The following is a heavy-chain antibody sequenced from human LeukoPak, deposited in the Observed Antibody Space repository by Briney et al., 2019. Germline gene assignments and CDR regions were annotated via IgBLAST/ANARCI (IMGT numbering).Heavy chain of an antibody. J-gene: IGHJ4*02. CDR2: IRNDGSNE. D-gene: IGHD6-6*01. Sequence: GGSLRLSCAAAGFTFSSYGMQWVRQAPGSGLEWVTFIRNDGSNEYYADSVKGRFTISRDNSKNTLYLQMNSLRAEDTAVYYCAKEAIAARPTPYYFDYWGQGTLVTVSS. V-gene: IGHV3-30*02. CDR1: GFTFSSYG. CDR3: AKEAIAARPTPYYFDY.